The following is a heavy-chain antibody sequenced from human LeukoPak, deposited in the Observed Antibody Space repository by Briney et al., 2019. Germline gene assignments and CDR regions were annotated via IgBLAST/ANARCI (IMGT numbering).Heavy chain of an antibody. D-gene: IGHD6-13*01. J-gene: IGHJ4*02. CDR3: AKSWYPDAIPTFFDY. CDR2: IRYDGNNK. Sequence: GGSLRLCCAASGFALSRYGMHWVRQAPGKGLEWVAFIRYDGNNKYYAYSVKCRFTISRDNSKNTLYRQMNSLRAEDTAVYYCAKSWYPDAIPTFFDYWGQGTLVTVSS. CDR1: GFALSRYG. V-gene: IGHV3-30*02.